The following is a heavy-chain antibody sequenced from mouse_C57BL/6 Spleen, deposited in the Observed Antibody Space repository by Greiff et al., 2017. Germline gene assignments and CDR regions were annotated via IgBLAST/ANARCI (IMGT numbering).Heavy chain of an antibody. CDR1: GYAFSSSW. Sequence: QVQLQQSGPELVKPGASVKISCKASGYAFSSSWMNWVKQRPGKGLEWIGRIYPGDGDTNYNGKFKGEATLTADKSSSTAYMQLSSLTSEDSAVYFCTRTLRLLYLDYWGQGTTLTVSS. J-gene: IGHJ2*01. CDR3: TRTLRLLYLDY. D-gene: IGHD3-2*02. CDR2: IYPGDGDT. V-gene: IGHV1-82*01.